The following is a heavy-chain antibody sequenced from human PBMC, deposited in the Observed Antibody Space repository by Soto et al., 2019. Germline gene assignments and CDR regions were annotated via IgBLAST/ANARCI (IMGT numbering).Heavy chain of an antibody. J-gene: IGHJ5*02. CDR1: GFTFSSYA. Sequence: EVQLLESGGGLAQPGGSLRLSCAASGFTFSSYAMSWVRQAAGKGLEGVSGISGSGETTYYADSVKGRFTISRDNSKNTLYLQMNHLRVDDTAVYYCAKEPTAVAGTRWFDRWGQGTLVTVSS. CDR3: AKEPTAVAGTRWFDR. V-gene: IGHV3-23*01. CDR2: ISGSGETT. D-gene: IGHD6-19*01.